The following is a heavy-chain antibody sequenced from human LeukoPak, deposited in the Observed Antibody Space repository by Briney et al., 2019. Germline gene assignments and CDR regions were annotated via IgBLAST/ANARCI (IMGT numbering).Heavy chain of an antibody. Sequence: GESLKISCKASGYSFTNYWIGWVRQMPEKGLEWMGIIYPGDSDTRYSPSFQGQVTISADKSTSTAYLQWTSLKASDTAMYYCARHRAYDTSGYSSYWYFDLWGRGTLVTVSS. CDR1: GYSFTNYW. CDR2: IYPGDSDT. V-gene: IGHV5-51*01. CDR3: ARHRAYDTSGYSSYWYFDL. D-gene: IGHD3-22*01. J-gene: IGHJ2*01.